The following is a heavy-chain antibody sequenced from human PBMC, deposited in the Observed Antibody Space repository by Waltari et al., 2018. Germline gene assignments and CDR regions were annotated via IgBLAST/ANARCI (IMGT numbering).Heavy chain of an antibody. D-gene: IGHD1-1*01. CDR2: IYHSGNT. Sequence: QVQLQESGPGLVKSSETLSLTCTVSGYSINSDSYWGWIRQPPGKGLEWIGSIYHSGNTYYNLALKSRVTLSLDTSKNPFSLSLSSVTAADTAVYYCVRGTYNQPSNWGQGTLVTVSS. V-gene: IGHV4-38-2*02. CDR1: GYSINSDSY. J-gene: IGHJ4*02. CDR3: VRGTYNQPSN.